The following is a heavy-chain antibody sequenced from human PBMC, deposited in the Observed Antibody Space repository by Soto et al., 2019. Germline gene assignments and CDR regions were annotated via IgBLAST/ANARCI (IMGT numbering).Heavy chain of an antibody. CDR2: ISYDGSNK. J-gene: IGHJ6*02. CDR3: ARDGGVHYYXYDMDV. D-gene: IGHD3-10*01. CDR1: GFTFSSYV. V-gene: IGHV3-30-3*01. Sequence: GGSLRLSFAASGFTFSSYVMHWVRQAPGKGLEWVAVISYDGSNKYYADSVKGRFTISRDNSKNTLYLQMNSLRTEDTAVYYCARDGGVHYYXYDMDVWGQGTXVXV.